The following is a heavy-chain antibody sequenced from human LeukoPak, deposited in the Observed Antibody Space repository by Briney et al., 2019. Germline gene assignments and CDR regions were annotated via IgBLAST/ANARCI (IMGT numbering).Heavy chain of an antibody. J-gene: IGHJ6*03. CDR1: GFTFSSYS. CDR2: ISSSSYI. Sequence: GGSLRLSCAASGFTFSSYSMNWVRQAPGKGLEWVSSISSSSYIYYADSVKGRFTISRDNAKNSLYLQMNSLRAEDTAVYYCARDPGYYDFWSGYSSYYMDVWGKGTTVTVSS. V-gene: IGHV3-21*01. CDR3: ARDPGYYDFWSGYSSYYMDV. D-gene: IGHD3-3*01.